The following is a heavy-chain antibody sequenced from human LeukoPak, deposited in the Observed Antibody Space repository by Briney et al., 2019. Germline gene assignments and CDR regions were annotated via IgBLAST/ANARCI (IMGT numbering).Heavy chain of an antibody. CDR2: ISAYNGNT. CDR3: ARVLNIVVVPAAIDPPRNWFDP. CDR1: GYTFTSYG. J-gene: IGHJ5*02. V-gene: IGHV1-18*01. Sequence: ASVKVSCKASGYTFTSYGISWVRQAPGQGLEWMGWISAYNGNTNYAQKLQGRVTMTTDTSTSTAYMELRSLRSDDTAVYYCARVLNIVVVPAAIDPPRNWFDPWGQGTLVTVSS. D-gene: IGHD2-2*02.